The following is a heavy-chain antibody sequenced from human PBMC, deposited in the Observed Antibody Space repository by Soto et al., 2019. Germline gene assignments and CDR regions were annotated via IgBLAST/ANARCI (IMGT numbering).Heavy chain of an antibody. Sequence: GGSLRLSCAASGFTFSSYSMNWVRQAPGKGLEWVSYISSSSSTIYYADSVKGRFTISRDNAKNSLYLQMNSLRAEDTAVYYCARVRAAADNAYYYYMDVWGKGTTVTVSS. CDR1: GFTFSSYS. J-gene: IGHJ6*03. V-gene: IGHV3-48*01. D-gene: IGHD6-13*01. CDR3: ARVRAAADNAYYYYMDV. CDR2: ISSSSSTI.